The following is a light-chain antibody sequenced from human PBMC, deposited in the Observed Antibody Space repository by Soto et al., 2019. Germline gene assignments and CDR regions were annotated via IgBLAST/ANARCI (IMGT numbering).Light chain of an antibody. Sequence: QSVLTQPASVSGSPGQSITISCTGTSSDIGGYNFVSWYLQHPGKAPKLIIFDVANRPSGVSNRFSGSKSGNTASLTISGLQAEDEADYYCSSYTNSGTTLVVFGGGTKLTVL. J-gene: IGLJ2*01. CDR2: DVA. V-gene: IGLV2-14*03. CDR3: SSYTNSGTTLVV. CDR1: SSDIGGYNF.